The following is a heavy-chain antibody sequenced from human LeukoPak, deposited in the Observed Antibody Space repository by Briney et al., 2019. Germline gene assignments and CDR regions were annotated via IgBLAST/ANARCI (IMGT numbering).Heavy chain of an antibody. J-gene: IGHJ5*02. CDR2: IYPRDGST. V-gene: IGHV1-46*01. CDR1: GYTFTSNY. Sequence: ASVKVSCKASGYTFTSNYIHWVRQAPGQGLEWMGMIYPRDGSTSYAQKFQGRVTITADESTSTAYMELSSLRSEDTAVYYCAREINWFDPWGQGTLVTVSS. CDR3: AREINWFDP.